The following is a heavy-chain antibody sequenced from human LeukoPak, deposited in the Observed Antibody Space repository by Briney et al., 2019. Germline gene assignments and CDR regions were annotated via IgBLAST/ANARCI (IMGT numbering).Heavy chain of an antibody. Sequence: GGSLTLYCAGSGFNCGIYSMDWLRQAPGKGLEGGAYVSAGSTGIFYAASEKGRFSISRDNAQKSLYLQMNSLRAEDTAIYYCVREKGGFGFVLWGRGALVTVSS. CDR1: GFNCGIYS. J-gene: IGHJ4*02. CDR2: VSAGSTGI. D-gene: IGHD3-16*01. V-gene: IGHV3-48*04. CDR3: VREKGGFGFVL.